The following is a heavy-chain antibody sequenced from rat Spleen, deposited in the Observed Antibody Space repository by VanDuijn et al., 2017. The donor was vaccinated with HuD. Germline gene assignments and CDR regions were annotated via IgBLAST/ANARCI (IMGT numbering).Heavy chain of an antibody. CDR1: GFTFSNYG. V-gene: IGHV5-19*01. Sequence: EVQLVESGGDLVQPGRSLKLSCAASGFTFSNYGMHWIRQAPTKGLEWVASISPSGGSTYYRDSVKGRFTISRDNAKSTLYLQVGSLRSEDTAIYYCTRGYVMDAWGQGASVTVSS. CDR3: TRGYVMDA. J-gene: IGHJ4*01. CDR2: ISPSGGST.